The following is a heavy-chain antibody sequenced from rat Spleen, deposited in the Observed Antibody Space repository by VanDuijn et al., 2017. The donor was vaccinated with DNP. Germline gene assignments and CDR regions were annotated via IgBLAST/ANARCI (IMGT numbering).Heavy chain of an antibody. CDR3: ATALLGAGWYFDF. D-gene: IGHD5-1*01. CDR2: ITYVGGIT. J-gene: IGHJ1*01. Sequence: EVQLVESGGGLVQPGRSLKLSCAASGFTFSKYGMAWVRQAPTQGLEWVATITYVGGITYYRDSVKGRFTVSRDNAKSSLYLQMDSLRSEDTATYYCATALLGAGWYFDFWGPGTMVTVSS. CDR1: GFTFSKYG. V-gene: IGHV5-20*01.